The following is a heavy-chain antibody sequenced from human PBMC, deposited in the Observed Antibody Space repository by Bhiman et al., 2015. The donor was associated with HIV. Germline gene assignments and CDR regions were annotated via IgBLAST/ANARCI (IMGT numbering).Heavy chain of an antibody. J-gene: IGHJ4*02. D-gene: IGHD5-18*01. CDR1: GFTFSSYE. CDR2: ISSSGSVI. CDR3: ARGYTYSNRLLGFDY. Sequence: EVQLVESGGDLVQPGGSLRLSCVASGFTFSSYEMNWVRQAPGKGLEWVSYISSSGSVIYYADSVKGRFAVSRDNAKNSLYLQMNSLRAEDTAVYYCARGYTYSNRLLGFDYWGQGILVTVSS. V-gene: IGHV3-48*03.